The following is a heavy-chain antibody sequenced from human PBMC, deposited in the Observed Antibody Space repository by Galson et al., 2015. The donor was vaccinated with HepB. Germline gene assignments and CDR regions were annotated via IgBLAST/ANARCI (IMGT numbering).Heavy chain of an antibody. CDR2: INRDGSER. CDR3: IYSAGDC. V-gene: IGHV3-7*03. D-gene: IGHD5-12*01. J-gene: IGHJ4*02. Sequence: SLRLSCAASGSTFSGRWMSWVRQAPGKGPEWVANINRDGSERYYADSVRDRFAISRDNAKNSLYLQMNSLRAEDTAVYFCIYSAGDCWGQGTLVTVSS. CDR1: GSTFSGRW.